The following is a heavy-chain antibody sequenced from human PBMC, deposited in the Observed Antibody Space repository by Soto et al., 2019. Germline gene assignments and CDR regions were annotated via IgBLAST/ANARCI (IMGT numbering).Heavy chain of an antibody. Sequence: QVRLQESGPGLVRPSETLSVTRSVSGASISNFYWSWLRQRPGQGLAWIGPVHITGGTTYSAPLQSRITLSVYTSSNQVTLQLRSLTAADPGIYYCARDRDAWLPGFDLDVWGPVTTVTVS. V-gene: IGHV4-4*07. CDR1: GASISNFY. J-gene: IGHJ6*02. CDR3: ARDRDAWLPGFDLDV. D-gene: IGHD5-12*01. CDR2: VHITGGT.